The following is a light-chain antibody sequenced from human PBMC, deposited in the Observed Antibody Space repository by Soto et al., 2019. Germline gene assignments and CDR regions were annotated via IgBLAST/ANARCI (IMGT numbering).Light chain of an antibody. Sequence: EIVLTQSPGTLPLSPGKRATLSCRASQSVNNNYLAWYQQKPGQSPRLLIYAASNTARGIPDRFGGSGSGTDITLTGSSLETEEFAMYYCQQYGSAPWTFGQGTKVEI. V-gene: IGKV3-20*01. CDR2: AAS. CDR1: QSVNNNY. CDR3: QQYGSAPWT. J-gene: IGKJ1*01.